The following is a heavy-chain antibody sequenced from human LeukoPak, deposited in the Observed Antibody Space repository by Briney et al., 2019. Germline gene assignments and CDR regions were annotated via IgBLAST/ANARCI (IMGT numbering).Heavy chain of an antibody. CDR3: AKDMDVEAAGFSFDY. CDR1: GFTFSSFG. D-gene: IGHD6-13*01. V-gene: IGHV3-30*18. Sequence: HPGRSLRLSCAASGFTFSSFGMHWVRQAPGKGLEWVSIISYDGINKYFSDSVKGRFTISRDNSKNTLYRQMNSLRREDTAVYYCAKDMDVEAAGFSFDYWGQGTLVTDSS. CDR2: ISYDGINK. J-gene: IGHJ4*02.